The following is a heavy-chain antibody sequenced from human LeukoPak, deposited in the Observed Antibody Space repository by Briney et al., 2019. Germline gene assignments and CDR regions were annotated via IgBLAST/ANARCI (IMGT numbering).Heavy chain of an antibody. V-gene: IGHV1-46*01. CDR1: GYTFTSYY. J-gene: IGHJ5*02. Sequence: ASVKVSCKASGYTFTSYYMHWVRQAPGQGLEWMGIINPSGGSTSYAQKFQGRVTMTRDTSTSTVYMELSSLRSEDTAVYYCARFPRAAAGSLSPKPGFDPWGQGTLVTVSS. CDR3: ARFPRAAAGSLSPKPGFDP. D-gene: IGHD6-13*01. CDR2: INPSGGST.